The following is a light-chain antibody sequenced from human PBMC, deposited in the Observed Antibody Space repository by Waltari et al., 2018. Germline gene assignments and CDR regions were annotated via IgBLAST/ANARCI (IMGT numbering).Light chain of an antibody. Sequence: CRASQSLSRNLTWYQQKPGQAPKLLIYGASTRATGIPERFSGGGSGTDFSLTISRLEPEDFAVYYCQQCESLPATFGQGTKVEIK. J-gene: IGKJ1*01. CDR1: QSLSRN. V-gene: IGKV3-20*01. CDR2: GAS. CDR3: QQCESLPAT.